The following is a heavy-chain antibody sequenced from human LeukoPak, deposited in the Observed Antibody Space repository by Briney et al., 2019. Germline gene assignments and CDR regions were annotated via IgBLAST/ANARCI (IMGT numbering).Heavy chain of an antibody. Sequence: SETLSLTCTVSGGSISSYYWSWIRQPAGKGLEWIVRIYTSGSTNYNPSLKSRVTMSVDTSKNQFSLKLSSVTAADTAVYYCAGIAAAGTYYYYYGMDVWGQGTTVTVSS. V-gene: IGHV4-4*07. CDR3: AGIAAAGTYYYYYGMDV. CDR2: IYTSGST. J-gene: IGHJ6*02. D-gene: IGHD6-13*01. CDR1: GGSISSYY.